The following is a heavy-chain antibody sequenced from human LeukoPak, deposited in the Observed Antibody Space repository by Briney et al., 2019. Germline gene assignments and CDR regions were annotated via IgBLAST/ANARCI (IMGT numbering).Heavy chain of an antibody. CDR1: GYTFTSYY. D-gene: IGHD3-22*01. CDR2: INPSGGST. V-gene: IGHV1-46*01. J-gene: IGHJ4*02. Sequence: ASVKVSCKASGYTFTSYYMHWVRQAPGQGLEWMGIINPSGGSTSYAQKFQGRVTMTRDMSTSTVYMELSSLRSEDTAVYYCATSSGSYDSSGELDYWGQGTLVIVSS. CDR3: ATSSGSYDSSGELDY.